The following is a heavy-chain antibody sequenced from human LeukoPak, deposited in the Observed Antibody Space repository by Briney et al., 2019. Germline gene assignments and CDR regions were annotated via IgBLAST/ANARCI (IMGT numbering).Heavy chain of an antibody. CDR2: IYSGGST. CDR3: ARGGEYFDSNDYIKTFDY. J-gene: IGHJ4*02. V-gene: IGHV3-53*01. CDR1: GFTVSSSY. Sequence: AGGSLRLSCAASGFTVSSSYMNRVRQAPGKGLEWVSVIYSGGSTYYADSVKGRFTISRDNSKNTLYLQMNSLRAEDTAVYYCARGGEYFDSNDYIKTFDYWCQGTLVTVSS. D-gene: IGHD3-22*01.